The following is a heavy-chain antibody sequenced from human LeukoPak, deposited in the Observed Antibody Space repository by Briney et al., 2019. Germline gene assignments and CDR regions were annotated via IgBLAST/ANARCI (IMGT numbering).Heavy chain of an antibody. J-gene: IGHJ4*02. CDR2: ISWNSGSI. CDR3: AKDKGGSYQSLDY. D-gene: IGHD1-26*01. Sequence: GGSLRLSCAASGFTFDDYAMHWVRQAPGKGLEWVSGISWNSGSIGYADSVKGRFTISRDNAKNSLYLQMNSLRAEDTALYYCAKDKGGSYQSLDYWGQGTLVTVSS. CDR1: GFTFDDYA. V-gene: IGHV3-9*01.